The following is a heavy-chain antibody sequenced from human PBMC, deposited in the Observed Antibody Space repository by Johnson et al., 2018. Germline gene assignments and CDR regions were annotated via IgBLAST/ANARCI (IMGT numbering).Heavy chain of an antibody. J-gene: IGHJ6*02. CDR3: ASDYDSSGYFPYGMDV. D-gene: IGHD3-22*01. CDR1: GFTFSSYT. CDR2: ISSSSSYM. V-gene: IGHV3-21*01. Sequence: VQLVESGGGLVKPGGSLRLSCAASGFTFSSYTMNWVRQAPGQGLEWVSSISSSSSYMFYADSEKGQFTISSDNAQNSLYLQMNSLRAEDTAVYYCASDYDSSGYFPYGMDVWGQGTTVTVSS.